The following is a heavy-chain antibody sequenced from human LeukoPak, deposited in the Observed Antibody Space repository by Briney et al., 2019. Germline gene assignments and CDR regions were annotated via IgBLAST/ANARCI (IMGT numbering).Heavy chain of an antibody. J-gene: IGHJ4*02. CDR2: MSGSGGNT. D-gene: IGHD4-11*01. V-gene: IGHV3-23*01. CDR1: GFTFSSYA. CDR3: AKRAYSNYDFDY. Sequence: EGSLRLSCAASGFTFSSYAKSWVRQAPGKGLEWFSTMSGSGGNTYYADSAKGRFTISRDNSKNTLYLQMNNLRAEGTAVYYCAKRAYSNYDFDYWGQGTLVTVSS.